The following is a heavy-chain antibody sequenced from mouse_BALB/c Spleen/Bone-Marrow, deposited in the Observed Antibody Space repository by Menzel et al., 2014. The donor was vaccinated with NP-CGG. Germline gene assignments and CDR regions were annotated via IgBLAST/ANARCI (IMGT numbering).Heavy chain of an antibody. V-gene: IGHV5-6*01. CDR2: ISSGGNYT. CDR3: ARHRGPFAY. J-gene: IGHJ3*01. CDR1: GFTFSSYG. Sequence: EVQLVESGGDLVKPGGSLKLSCAASGFTFSSYGMSWVRQTPDKRLEWGATISSGGNYTYYPDSVKGRFTISRDNAKNTLYLQMSSLKSEDTAIYYCARHRGPFAYWGQGTLVTVSA. D-gene: IGHD3-3*01.